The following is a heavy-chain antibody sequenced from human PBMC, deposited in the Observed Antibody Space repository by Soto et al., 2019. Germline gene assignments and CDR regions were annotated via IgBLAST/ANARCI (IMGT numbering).Heavy chain of an antibody. V-gene: IGHV1-18*01. CDR2: ISTYNGAT. Sequence: QVLLVQSGAEVMKPGASVKVSCKASGYSFTNYNFNWVRQAPGQGLEWMGWISTYNGATNYAQNLQGRLIMTTDTSTNTAYMELRSLRSDDTAVYYCARDRGQQLRKTTVSDYWGQGTLVTVSS. CDR3: ARDRGQQLRKTTVSDY. D-gene: IGHD6-13*01. CDR1: GYSFTNYN. J-gene: IGHJ4*02.